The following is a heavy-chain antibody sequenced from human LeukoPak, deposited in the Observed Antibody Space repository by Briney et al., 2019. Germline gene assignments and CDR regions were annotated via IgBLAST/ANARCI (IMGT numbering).Heavy chain of an antibody. CDR2: INPNSGGT. CDR3: ARARTSIRFTDSFDI. V-gene: IGHV1-2*02. CDR1: GYTFTDYY. Sequence: ASVKVSCKASGYTFTDYYMHWVRQAPGQGLEWMGWINPNSGGTNYAQKFQGRVTMTRDTSISTAYMELSRLRSDDTAMYFCARARTSIRFTDSFDIWSQGTLVTVSS. J-gene: IGHJ3*02. D-gene: IGHD2-21*01.